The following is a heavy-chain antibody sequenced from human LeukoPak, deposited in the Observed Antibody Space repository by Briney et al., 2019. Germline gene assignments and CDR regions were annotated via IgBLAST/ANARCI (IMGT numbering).Heavy chain of an antibody. V-gene: IGHV4-39*07. Sequence: SETLSLTCTVSGGSISSSSYYWGWIRQPPGKGLEWIGSIYYSGSTYYNPSLKSRVTISVDTSKNQFSLKLSSVTAADTAVYYCARGYCSSTSCYAFGYYYYYMDVWGKGTTVTVSS. J-gene: IGHJ6*03. CDR2: IYYSGST. CDR1: GGSISSSSYY. D-gene: IGHD2-2*01. CDR3: ARGYCSSTSCYAFGYYYYYMDV.